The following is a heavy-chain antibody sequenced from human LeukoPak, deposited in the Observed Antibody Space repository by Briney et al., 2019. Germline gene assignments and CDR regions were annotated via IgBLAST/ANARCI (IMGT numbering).Heavy chain of an antibody. J-gene: IGHJ1*01. Sequence: SGGSLRLSCTASGFTFSSYAMSWVRQAPGKGLEWVSTISGSGGGTYYADSVKGRFTISRDNSNNTLYLQMNSLRAEDTAVYYCAKDRKQWLVDEDRYFQHWGQGTLVTVSS. CDR2: ISGSGGGT. D-gene: IGHD6-19*01. V-gene: IGHV3-23*01. CDR1: GFTFSSYA. CDR3: AKDRKQWLVDEDRYFQH.